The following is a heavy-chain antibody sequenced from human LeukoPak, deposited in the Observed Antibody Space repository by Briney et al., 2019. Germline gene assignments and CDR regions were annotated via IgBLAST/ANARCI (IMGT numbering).Heavy chain of an antibody. CDR1: GGFVSSSSYF. CDR2: IYYSGTT. D-gene: IGHD6-13*01. V-gene: IGHV4-39*01. J-gene: IGHJ4*02. Sequence: ASETLSLTCTVSGGFVSSSSYFWGWIRQPPGKGLEWIGSIYYSGTTYYNPSLKSRITISLATSKNQFSLKLSSVTAAYTAVYYCARHGGAAAAIDCWGQGTLVTVSS. CDR3: ARHGGAAAAIDC.